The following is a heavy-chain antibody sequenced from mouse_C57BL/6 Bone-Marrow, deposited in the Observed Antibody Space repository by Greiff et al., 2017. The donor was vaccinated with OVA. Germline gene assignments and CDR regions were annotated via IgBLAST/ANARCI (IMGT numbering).Heavy chain of an antibody. CDR2: INPGSGGT. CDR1: GYAFTNYL. D-gene: IGHD2-1*01. Sequence: VQLVESGAELVRPGTSVKVSCKASGYAFTNYLIEWVKQRPGQGLEWIGVINPGSGGTNYNEKFKGKATLTADKSSSTAYMQLSSLTSEDSAVYFCALYGNFAWFAYWGQGTLVTVSA. V-gene: IGHV1-54*01. CDR3: ALYGNFAWFAY. J-gene: IGHJ3*01.